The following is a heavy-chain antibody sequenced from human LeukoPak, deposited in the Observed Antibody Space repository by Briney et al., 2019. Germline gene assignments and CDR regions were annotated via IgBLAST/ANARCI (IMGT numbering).Heavy chain of an antibody. J-gene: IGHJ4*02. CDR2: ISGNGGSI. V-gene: IGHV3-23*01. CDR3: AKDVFELYDIYDH. CDR1: GFTFSTYA. Sequence: PGGSLRLSCTASGFTFSTYAMSWVRQAPGKGLEWVSAISGNGGSIFDADSVKGRFTISRDNSKNTLYLQMNSLRAEDTAIYYCAKDVFELYDIYDHWGQGTLVTVSS. D-gene: IGHD3-9*01.